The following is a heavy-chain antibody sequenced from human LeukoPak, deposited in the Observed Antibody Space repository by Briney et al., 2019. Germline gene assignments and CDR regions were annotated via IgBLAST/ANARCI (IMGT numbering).Heavy chain of an antibody. CDR2: ISSTGSTI. Sequence: PGGSLRLSCAASGFTFSSYSMNWVRQAPGKGLEWVSYISSTGSTIYYADSVKGRFTISRDKAKSSLYLQMNSLRAEDTAVYYCARDQEAAAGTIDYWGQGTLVTVSS. CDR1: GFTFSSYS. V-gene: IGHV3-48*01. D-gene: IGHD6-13*01. J-gene: IGHJ4*02. CDR3: ARDQEAAAGTIDY.